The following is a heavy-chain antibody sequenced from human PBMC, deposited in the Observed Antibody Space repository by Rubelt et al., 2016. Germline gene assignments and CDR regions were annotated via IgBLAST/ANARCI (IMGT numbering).Heavy chain of an antibody. CDR2: LYFSGST. CDR3: ARMASDTFDI. Sequence: GLEWIGHLYFSGSTNYNPSLKSRVTISVDTSKNQFSLKLSSVTAADTAVYYCARMASDTFDIWGQGSMVTVSS. J-gene: IGHJ3*02. V-gene: IGHV4-59*12. D-gene: IGHD5-24*01.